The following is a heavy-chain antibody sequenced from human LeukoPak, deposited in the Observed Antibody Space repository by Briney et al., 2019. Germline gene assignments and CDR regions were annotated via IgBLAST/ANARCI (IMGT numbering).Heavy chain of an antibody. CDR2: ISGSGGST. J-gene: IGHJ4*02. D-gene: IGHD6-19*01. CDR1: GFTFSSYA. V-gene: IGHV3-23*01. Sequence: GGSLRLSCAASGFTFSSYAMSWVRQAPRKGLEWVSGISGSGGSTYYADSVKGRFTISRDNSKNMLYLQMNSLRAEDTAVYYCAKDRGIAVAASGDYWGQGTLVTVSS. CDR3: AKDRGIAVAASGDY.